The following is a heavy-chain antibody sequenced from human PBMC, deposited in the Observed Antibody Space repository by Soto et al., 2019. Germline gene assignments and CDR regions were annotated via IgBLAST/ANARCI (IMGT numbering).Heavy chain of an antibody. Sequence: QVQLVQSGAEVKKPWSSVKVSCKTSRDTFNTYAFNWVRQAPGQGLEWMGWIIPIFSSRNYAEKFQGRVTITADDSTSTAYMELRSLRFEDTAVYYCARGETYLGVWGQGTTVTVSS. J-gene: IGHJ6*02. CDR3: ARGETYLGV. CDR1: RDTFNTYA. V-gene: IGHV1-69*01. CDR2: IIPIFSSR.